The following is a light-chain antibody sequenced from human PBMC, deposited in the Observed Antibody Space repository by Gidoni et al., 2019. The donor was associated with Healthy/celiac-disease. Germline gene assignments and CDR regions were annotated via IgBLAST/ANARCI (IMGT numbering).Light chain of an antibody. CDR3: QQRSNWPSNL. Sequence: EIVLTQSPATLSLSPGERATLSCRASQSVSSYLAWYQQKPGQAPRLLIDDASNRATGIPARFSGSGSGTDFTLTIGSLEPEDFTVYYCQQRSNWPSNLFGQXTRLEIK. CDR1: QSVSSY. CDR2: DAS. J-gene: IGKJ5*01. V-gene: IGKV3-11*01.